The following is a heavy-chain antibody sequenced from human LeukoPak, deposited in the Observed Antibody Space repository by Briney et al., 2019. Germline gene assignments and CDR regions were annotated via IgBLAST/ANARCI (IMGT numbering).Heavy chain of an antibody. CDR3: ARVYYYDSSGYYYFDY. J-gene: IGHJ4*02. V-gene: IGHV3-30*02. CDR1: GFTFSNYG. CDR2: IGYNGRSK. D-gene: IGHD3-22*01. Sequence: GGSLRLSCAASGFTFSNYGMHWVRQAPGKGLEWVASIGYNGRSKYYGDSVKGRFTISGDNAKNSLYLQMNSLRAEDTALYYCARVYYYDSSGYYYFDYWGQGTLVTVSS.